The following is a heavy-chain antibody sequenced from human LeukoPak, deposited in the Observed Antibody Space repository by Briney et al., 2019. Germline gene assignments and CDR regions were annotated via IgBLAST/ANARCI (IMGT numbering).Heavy chain of an antibody. D-gene: IGHD5-24*01. Sequence: ASVKVSCKASGYTFTGYNMHWVRQAPGQGLEWMGWINPNSVGTNYAQKFQGRVTITADKSTSTAYMELSSLRSEDTAVYYCAREREMATSYFDYWGQGTLVAVSS. V-gene: IGHV1-2*02. CDR3: AREREMATSYFDY. J-gene: IGHJ4*02. CDR1: GYTFTGYN. CDR2: INPNSVGT.